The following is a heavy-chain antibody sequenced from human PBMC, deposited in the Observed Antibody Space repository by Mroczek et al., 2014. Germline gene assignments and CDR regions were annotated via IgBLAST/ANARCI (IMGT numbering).Heavy chain of an antibody. CDR2: LSQWEY. J-gene: IGHJ3*02. Sequence: QVQLVEVWPRTGEGLRRPCPSLVTVSGGSMSRYYWSWIRQSPGRGLGVDWEYLSQWEYQLQPSLRSPVTISVDTSKNQFFLKLNSVTAADTAVYYCARDWGYTLDTWGQGTMVTVSS. CDR3: ARDWGYTLDT. D-gene: IGHD3-16*02. V-gene: IGHV4-59*13. CDR1: GGSMSRYY.